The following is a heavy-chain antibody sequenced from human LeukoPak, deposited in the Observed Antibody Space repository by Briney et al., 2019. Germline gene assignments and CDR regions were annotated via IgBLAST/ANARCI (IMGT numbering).Heavy chain of an antibody. J-gene: IGHJ3*01. D-gene: IGHD5-24*01. Sequence: PGGSLRLSCAASGFTFSSYAMSWVRQAPGKGLEWVSSIKSTGSSTYYGDAVKGRFTISRDNSETTVYLQMHSLRAEDTALYYCAKDRREGYPRDSFDVWGQGTAVTVSS. V-gene: IGHV3-23*05. CDR2: IKSTGSST. CDR3: AKDRREGYPRDSFDV. CDR1: GFTFSSYA.